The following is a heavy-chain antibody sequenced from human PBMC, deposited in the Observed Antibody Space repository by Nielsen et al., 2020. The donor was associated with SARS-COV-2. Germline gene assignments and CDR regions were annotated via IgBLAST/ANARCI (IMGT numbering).Heavy chain of an antibody. CDR2: INEDGGDK. V-gene: IGHV3-7*03. CDR1: GFAFSNYW. CDR3: ARSGYSYGPLDAFDI. D-gene: IGHD5-12*01. Sequence: GESLKISCEVSGFAFSNYWMTWVRQAPGKGLEWVASINEDGGDKYYVDSVKGRVTISRDNSKNTLFLQMNSLRVEDTAVYYCARSGYSYGPLDAFDIWGQGTVVTVSS. J-gene: IGHJ3*02.